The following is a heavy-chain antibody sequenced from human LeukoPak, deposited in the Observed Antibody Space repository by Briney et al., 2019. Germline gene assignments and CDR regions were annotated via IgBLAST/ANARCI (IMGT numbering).Heavy chain of an antibody. CDR1: GGTFISYA. D-gene: IGHD3-3*01. V-gene: IGHV1-69*13. CDR2: IIPIFGTA. J-gene: IGHJ4*02. CDR3: ARVFSRTTIFGVVINYYFDY. Sequence: ASVKVSCKASGGTFISYAISWVRQAPGQGLEWMGGIIPIFGTANYAQRFQGRVTITADESTSTAYMELSSLRSEDTAVYYCARVFSRTTIFGVVINYYFDYWGQGTLVTVSS.